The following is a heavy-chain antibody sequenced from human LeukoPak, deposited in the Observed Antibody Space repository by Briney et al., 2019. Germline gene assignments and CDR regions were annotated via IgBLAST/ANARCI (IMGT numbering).Heavy chain of an antibody. Sequence: GGSLRLSCAASGFTFSSYWMNWVRQAPGKGLDWVANIKQDGGEKYYVESVKGRFTVSRDNAKNSLYLQMNSLRAEDTAVYYCAKPWGVNYGVFVDYWGQGTLVTVSS. CDR3: AKPWGVNYGVFVDY. V-gene: IGHV3-7*03. CDR1: GFTFSSYW. CDR2: IKQDGGEK. D-gene: IGHD3-10*01. J-gene: IGHJ4*02.